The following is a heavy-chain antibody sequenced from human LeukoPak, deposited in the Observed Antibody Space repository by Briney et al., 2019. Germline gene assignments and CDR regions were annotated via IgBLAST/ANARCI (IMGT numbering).Heavy chain of an antibody. V-gene: IGHV4-59*01. CDR2: IYYSGST. CDR1: GGSISSYY. Sequence: SETLSLTCTVSGGSISSYYWSWIRQPPGKGLEWLGYIYYSGSTDYNPSLQSRVTISVDTSKNQFSLKLSSVTAADTAVYYCARARSPNYYHAMDVWGQGTTVTVSS. J-gene: IGHJ6*02. CDR3: ARARSPNYYHAMDV.